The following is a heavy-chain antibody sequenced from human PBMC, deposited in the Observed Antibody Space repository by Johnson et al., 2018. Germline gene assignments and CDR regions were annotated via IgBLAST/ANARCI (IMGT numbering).Heavy chain of an antibody. Sequence: QVQLVESGGGVVQPGRSLRLSCAASGFTFSSYGIHWVRQAPGKGLEWVAVISYDGRNKYYADSVKGRFSISRDNSKSTLFLQMNSLRADDTAVYYCAKEGLYYFDMDVWGKGTTVTVSS. J-gene: IGHJ6*03. CDR3: AKEGLYYFDMDV. V-gene: IGHV3-30*18. CDR2: ISYDGRNK. CDR1: GFTFSSYG.